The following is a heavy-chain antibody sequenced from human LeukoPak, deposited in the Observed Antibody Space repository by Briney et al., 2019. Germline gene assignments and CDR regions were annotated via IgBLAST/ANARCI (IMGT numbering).Heavy chain of an antibody. Sequence: SETLSLTCTVSGGSITSSYWSWIRQSPGKGLEWIGYIHYTGSTNYNPSLKGRVTMLIDTSKNQFSLKLSSVTAADTAVYYCARGRYSAGDNWFDPWGQGTLVTVSS. V-gene: IGHV4-59*01. J-gene: IGHJ5*02. CDR2: IHYTGST. D-gene: IGHD3-9*01. CDR3: ARGRYSAGDNWFDP. CDR1: GGSITSSY.